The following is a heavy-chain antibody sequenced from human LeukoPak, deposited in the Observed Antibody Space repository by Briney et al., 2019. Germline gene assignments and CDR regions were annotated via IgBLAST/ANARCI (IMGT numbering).Heavy chain of an antibody. J-gene: IGHJ4*02. D-gene: IGHD6-19*01. V-gene: IGHV4-34*01. CDR1: GGSFSGYY. CDR3: ARGHLWYSSGWSPSDY. CDR2: INHSGST. Sequence: SETLSLTCAVYGGSFSGYYWSWIRQPPGKGLEWIGEINHSGSTNYNPSLKSRVTISVDTSKNQFSLKLSSVTAADTAVYYCARGHLWYSSGWSPSDYWGQGTLVTVSS.